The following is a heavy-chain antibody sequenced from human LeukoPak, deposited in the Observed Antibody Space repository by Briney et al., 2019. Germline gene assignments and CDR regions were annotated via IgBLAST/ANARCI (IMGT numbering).Heavy chain of an antibody. J-gene: IGHJ4*02. V-gene: IGHV4-34*01. CDR1: GGSFSGYY. CDR2: IKHSGST. Sequence: SETLSLTCAVYGGSFSGYYWSWIRQPPGKGLEWIGGIKHSGSTNYNPSLKSRVTISVDTSKNQFSLKLSSVTAADTAVYYCATLGCNSPSCRSSDYWGQGTLGTVSS. D-gene: IGHD2-2*01. CDR3: ATLGCNSPSCRSSDY.